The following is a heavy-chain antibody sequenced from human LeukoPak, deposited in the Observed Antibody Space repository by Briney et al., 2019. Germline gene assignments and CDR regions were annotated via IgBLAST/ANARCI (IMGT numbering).Heavy chain of an antibody. CDR1: GFTFSNYW. D-gene: IGHD1-26*01. J-gene: IGHJ4*02. CDR3: ARDLGRIVGATAPDY. CDR2: INSDGSST. V-gene: IGHV3-74*01. Sequence: TGGSLRLSCAASGFTFSNYWMHWVRQAPGKGLVWVSRINSDGSSTSYADSVKGRFTISRDNAKNTLYLQMNSLRAEDTAVYYCARDLGRIVGATAPDYWGQGTLVTVSS.